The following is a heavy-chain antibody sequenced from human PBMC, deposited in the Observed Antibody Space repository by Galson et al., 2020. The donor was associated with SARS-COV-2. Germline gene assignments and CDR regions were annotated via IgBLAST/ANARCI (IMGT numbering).Heavy chain of an antibody. CDR1: GFIFSSYE. V-gene: IGHV3-48*03. Sequence: WGSLRLSCAASGFIFSSYEINWVRQAPGKGLELVSFIGISCSTKYYSDSLKGRFTVSRDNAKNSLYLQMNSRRVEDTDVYYCEREIVKTTDAFDMWGQGTMVTVSS. CDR2: IGISCSTK. J-gene: IGHJ3*02. D-gene: IGHD4-17*01. CDR3: EREIVKTTDAFDM.